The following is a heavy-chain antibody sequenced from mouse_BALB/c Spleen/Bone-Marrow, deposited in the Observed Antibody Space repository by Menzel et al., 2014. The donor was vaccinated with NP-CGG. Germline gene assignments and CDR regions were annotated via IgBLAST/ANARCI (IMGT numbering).Heavy chain of an antibody. D-gene: IGHD2-14*01. CDR2: IDPYSGGT. CDR3: SRGVLDYFDY. Sequence: VQLQQSGPELVKPGASVKVSCKASGYAFTNYNMNWVKQSYGKSLEWIGYIDPYSGGTNYNQKFRGKATLTVDKSSSTAYMHLNSLTSEDSAVYYCSRGVLDYFDYWGQGTSLTVSS. J-gene: IGHJ2*02. CDR1: GYAFTNYN. V-gene: IGHV1S135*01.